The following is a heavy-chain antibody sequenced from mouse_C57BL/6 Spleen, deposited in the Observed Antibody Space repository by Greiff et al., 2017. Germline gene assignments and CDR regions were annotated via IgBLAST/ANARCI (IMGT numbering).Heavy chain of an antibody. CDR1: GFTFSSYA. CDR2: ISSGGDYI. CDR3: TRDQRYGTPYYAMDY. D-gene: IGHD2-1*01. J-gene: IGHJ4*01. Sequence: EVQGVESGEGLVKPGGSLKLSCAASGFTFSSYAMSWVRQTPEKRLEWVAYISSGGDYIYYADTVTGRFTISRDNARNTLYLQMSSLKSEDTAMYYCTRDQRYGTPYYAMDYWGQGTSVTVSS. V-gene: IGHV5-9-1*02.